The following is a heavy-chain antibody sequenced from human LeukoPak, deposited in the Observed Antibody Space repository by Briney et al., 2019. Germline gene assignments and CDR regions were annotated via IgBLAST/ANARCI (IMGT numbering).Heavy chain of an antibody. Sequence: GRSLRLSCAASGFTFSSYAMHWVRQAPGKGLEWVAVIWYDGGNKYYADSVKGRFTISRDNSKNTLYLQMNSLRAEDTAIYYCARVAPMYSSSLYYLDYWGQGTLVTVSS. CDR1: GFTFSSYA. D-gene: IGHD6-13*01. CDR2: IWYDGGNK. CDR3: ARVAPMYSSSLYYLDY. V-gene: IGHV3-33*08. J-gene: IGHJ4*02.